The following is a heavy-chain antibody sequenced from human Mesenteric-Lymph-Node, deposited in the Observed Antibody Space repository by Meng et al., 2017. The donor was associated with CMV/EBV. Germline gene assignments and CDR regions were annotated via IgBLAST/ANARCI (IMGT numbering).Heavy chain of an antibody. CDR1: GYTFTGYY. J-gene: IGHJ4*02. Sequence: ASVKVSCKASGYTFTGYYMHWVRQAPGQGLEWIGWINPNSGGTNYAQKFQGRVTMTRDTSISTAYMELSRLRSDDTAVYYCAREGGLAVAEFPDYWGQGTLVTVSS. CDR2: INPNSGGT. CDR3: AREGGLAVAEFPDY. D-gene: IGHD6-19*01. V-gene: IGHV1-2*02.